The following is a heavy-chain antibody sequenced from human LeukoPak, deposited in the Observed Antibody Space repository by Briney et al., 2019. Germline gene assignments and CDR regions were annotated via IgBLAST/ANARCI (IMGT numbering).Heavy chain of an antibody. CDR1: GGTFSSYA. CDR2: IIPIFGTA. V-gene: IGHV1-69*01. CDR3: ARARYYDFWSGYDY. J-gene: IGHJ4*02. D-gene: IGHD3-3*01. Sequence: SVKVSCKASGGTFSSYAISWVRQAPGQGLEWMGGIIPIFGTASYAQKFQGRVTITADESTSTAYMELSSLRSEDTAVYYCARARYYDFWSGYDYWGQGTLVTVSS.